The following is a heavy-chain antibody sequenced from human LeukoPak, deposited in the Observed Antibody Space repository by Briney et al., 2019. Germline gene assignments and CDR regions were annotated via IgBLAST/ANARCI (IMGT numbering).Heavy chain of an antibody. V-gene: IGHV3-30*18. CDR2: KSYDGSNK. D-gene: IGHD3-22*01. CDR3: AKEAYYYDSSGHFDY. Sequence: SCKASGYTFTGYYMHWVRQAPGKGLEWVAVKSYDGSNKYYADSVKGRFTISRDNSKNTLYLQMNSLRAEDTAVYYCAKEAYYYDSSGHFDYWGQGTLVTVSS. J-gene: IGHJ4*02. CDR1: GYTFTGYY.